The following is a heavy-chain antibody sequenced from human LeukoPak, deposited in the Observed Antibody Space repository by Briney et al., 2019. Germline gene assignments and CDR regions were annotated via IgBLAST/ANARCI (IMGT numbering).Heavy chain of an antibody. V-gene: IGHV3-48*04. D-gene: IGHD3-22*01. J-gene: IGHJ4*02. CDR2: ISSSSDTI. Sequence: GGSLRLSCAAPGFTFSSYSMNWVRQAPGKGLEWVSYISSSSDTIYYADSVKCRFTISRDNAKNSLYLQMNSLRAEDTAVYYCARGHYYDGSGYYFVDYWGQGTLVTVSS. CDR1: GFTFSSYS. CDR3: ARGHYYDGSGYYFVDY.